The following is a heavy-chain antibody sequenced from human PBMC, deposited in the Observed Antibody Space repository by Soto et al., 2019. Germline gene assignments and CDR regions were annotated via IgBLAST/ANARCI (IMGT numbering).Heavy chain of an antibody. CDR1: GGSISSVGYY. D-gene: IGHD2-15*01. J-gene: IGHJ4*02. V-gene: IGHV4-31*03. CDR2: IYYSGST. CDR3: ARGDCSGGSCYGY. Sequence: QVQLQESGPGLVKPSQTLSLTCTVTGGSISSVGYYWSWTRQHPGKGLEWIGNIYYSGSTYYNPSLKRRVTISVETSENQFSLRLTSVTAADTAVYFCARGDCSGGSCYGYWGQGTLVTVSS.